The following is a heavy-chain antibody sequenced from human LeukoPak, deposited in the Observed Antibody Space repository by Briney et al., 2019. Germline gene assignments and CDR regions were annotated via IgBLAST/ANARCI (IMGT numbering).Heavy chain of an antibody. D-gene: IGHD3-22*01. CDR1: GFTFSDYY. Sequence: GGSLRLSCAASGFTFSDYYMSWVRQAPGKGLEWVANIKEDGTEKYYQDSVKGRFTISRDNAKNSLYLQMNSLRAEDTAVYYCAREVVLSTSAWFEYWGQGTLVTVSS. J-gene: IGHJ4*02. V-gene: IGHV3-7*01. CDR2: IKEDGTEK. CDR3: AREVVLSTSAWFEY.